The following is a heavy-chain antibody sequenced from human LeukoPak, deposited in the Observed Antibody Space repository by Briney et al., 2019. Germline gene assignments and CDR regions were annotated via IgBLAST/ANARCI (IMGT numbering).Heavy chain of an antibody. CDR3: AKAASSSWYDDAFDI. CDR2: ISGSGGST. J-gene: IGHJ3*02. CDR1: GFTFSSYA. D-gene: IGHD6-13*01. V-gene: IGHV3-23*01. Sequence: GRSLRLSCAASGFTFSSYAMSWVRQAPRKGLEWVSGISGSGGSTYYADSVKGRFTISRDNSKITLYLQMNSLRAEDTAVYYCAKAASSSWYDDAFDIWGQGTMVSVSS.